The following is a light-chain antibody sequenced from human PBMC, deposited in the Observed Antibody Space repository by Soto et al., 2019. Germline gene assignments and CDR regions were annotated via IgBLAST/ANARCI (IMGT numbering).Light chain of an antibody. Sequence: DIVMTQSPLSLPVTPGEPASISCRSSQSLLAGNGYTYLDWYLQKPGQPPHLLIFLASNRASGVSDRVSGSGSETDFTLTISRVEAEAVGTYYCMQALQTPRTFGQGTKLEIK. J-gene: IGKJ2*01. CDR3: MQALQTPRT. CDR2: LAS. CDR1: QSLLAGNGYTY. V-gene: IGKV2-28*01.